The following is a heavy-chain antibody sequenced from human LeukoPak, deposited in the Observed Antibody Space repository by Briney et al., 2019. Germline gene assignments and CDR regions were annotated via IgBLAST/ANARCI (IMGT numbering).Heavy chain of an antibody. CDR3: AKSISDSSGYFLFDY. CDR2: ISGSGGST. D-gene: IGHD3-22*01. Sequence: SGGSLRLSCAASGFTFSSYAMSWVRQAPGKGREWVSAISGSGGSTYYADSVKGRFTISRDNSKNTLYLQMNSLRAEDTAVYYCAKSISDSSGYFLFDYWGQGTLVTVSS. J-gene: IGHJ4*02. V-gene: IGHV3-23*01. CDR1: GFTFSSYA.